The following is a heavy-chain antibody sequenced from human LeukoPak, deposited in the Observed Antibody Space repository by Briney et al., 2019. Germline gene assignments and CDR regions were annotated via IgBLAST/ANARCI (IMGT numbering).Heavy chain of an antibody. J-gene: IGHJ4*02. CDR1: GFTFSSYA. V-gene: IGHV3-23*01. D-gene: IGHD2-2*02. CDR3: AKETGDTYTYVSDS. CDR2: LSGGARST. Sequence: GGSLRLSCAASGFTFSSYAMSWVRQAPGRGLEWVSTLSGGARSTYYADSVKGRFTISRDNSKNTLYLQMNSLRAEDTAVYYCAKETGDTYTYVSDSRGQGTLVTVSS.